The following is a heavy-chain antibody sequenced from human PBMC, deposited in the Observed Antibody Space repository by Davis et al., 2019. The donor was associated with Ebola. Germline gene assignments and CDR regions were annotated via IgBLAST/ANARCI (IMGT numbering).Heavy chain of an antibody. CDR2: IYPGDSET. Sequence: GESLKISCKGSGYSFTSYWIAWVRQMPGKGLECMGIIYPGDSETRYSPSFQGHVTISADKSISTAYLQWSSLKTSDTAMYYCASQPYYYYGMDVWGQGTTVTVSS. CDR1: GYSFTSYW. V-gene: IGHV5-51*01. J-gene: IGHJ6*02. CDR3: ASQPYYYYGMDV.